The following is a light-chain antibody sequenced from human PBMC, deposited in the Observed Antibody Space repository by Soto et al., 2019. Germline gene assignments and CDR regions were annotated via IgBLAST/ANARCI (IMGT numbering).Light chain of an antibody. CDR1: QSVSSY. J-gene: IGKJ4*01. Sequence: VVLTQSPATLSLSPGDRATLSCRASQSVSSYLAWYQQKPGQAPRLLIYDASNRATGITARFSGSGSGTDFTLTITSLEPEDFAGYYCQQRSNWPSSFGGGTKVEIK. V-gene: IGKV3-11*01. CDR2: DAS. CDR3: QQRSNWPSS.